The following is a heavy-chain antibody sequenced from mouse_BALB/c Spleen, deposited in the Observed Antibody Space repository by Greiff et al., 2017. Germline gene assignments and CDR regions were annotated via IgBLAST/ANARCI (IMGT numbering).Heavy chain of an antibody. CDR2: INPSTGYT. CDR3: ARRGATGAMDY. Sequence: QVQLQQSGAELAKPGASVKMSCKASGYTFTSYWMHWVKQRPGQGLEWIGYINPSTGYTEYNQKFKDKATLTADKSSSTAYMQLSSLTSEDSAVYYCARRGATGAMDYWGQGTSVTVSS. D-gene: IGHD3-1*01. CDR1: GYTFTSYW. V-gene: IGHV1-7*01. J-gene: IGHJ4*01.